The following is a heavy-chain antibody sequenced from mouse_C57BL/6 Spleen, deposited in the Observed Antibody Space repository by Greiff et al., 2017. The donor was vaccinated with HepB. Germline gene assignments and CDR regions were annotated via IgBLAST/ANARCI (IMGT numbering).Heavy chain of an antibody. CDR1: GYTLTEYT. CDR3: ASHEETTLGAMDY. J-gene: IGHJ4*01. CDR2: FYPGSGSI. Sequence: QVQLQQSGAELVKPGASVKLTCKASGYTLTEYTIHWVQQRSGQGLEWIGWFYPGSGSIKYNEKFKDKATLTANKSSSTVYMVLSRLTSEDSAVYCCASHEETTLGAMDYWGQGTSVTVSS. D-gene: IGHD1-1*01. V-gene: IGHV1-62-2*01.